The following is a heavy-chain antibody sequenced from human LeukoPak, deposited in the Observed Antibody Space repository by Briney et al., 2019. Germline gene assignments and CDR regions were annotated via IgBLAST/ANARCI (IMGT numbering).Heavy chain of an antibody. CDR1: GGSLTSYY. CDR2: VYSTGST. D-gene: IGHD2-2*02. V-gene: IGHV4-59*01. Sequence: SETLSLTCTVSGGSLTSYYWTWIRQSPGKGLEWIGYVYSTGSTNYHPSLKSRVTISLDTSKTQFSLKLHSVTAADTAVYYCVCATLNTSPHGGQGTLVTVSS. CDR3: VCATLNTSPH. J-gene: IGHJ1*01.